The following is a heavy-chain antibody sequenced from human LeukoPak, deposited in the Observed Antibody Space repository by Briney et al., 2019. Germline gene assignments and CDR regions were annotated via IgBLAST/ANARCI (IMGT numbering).Heavy chain of an antibody. CDR3: ARGGEGSLLVY. J-gene: IGHJ4*02. CDR1: GGSFSGYY. V-gene: IGHV4-34*01. Sequence: SETLSLTCAVYGGSFSGYYWSWVRQPPGKGLEWLGEINHSGSTTYNPSLKSRVTISADTSKNQFSLKLSSVTAADTAVYYCARGGEGSLLVYWGQGTRSPSPQ. D-gene: IGHD3-10*01. CDR2: INHSGST.